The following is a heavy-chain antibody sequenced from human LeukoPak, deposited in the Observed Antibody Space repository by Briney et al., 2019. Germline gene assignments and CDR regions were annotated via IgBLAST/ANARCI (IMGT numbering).Heavy chain of an antibody. D-gene: IGHD3-22*01. CDR2: IYYSGST. CDR3: ARHLFGSGYYPDY. CDR1: GGSISSYY. Sequence: SETLSLTCTVSGGSISSYYWGWIRQPPGKGLEWIGYIYYSGSTNYNPSLKSRVTISVDTSKNQFSLKLTSVTAADTAVYYCARHLFGSGYYPDYWGQGTLVTVSS. J-gene: IGHJ4*02. V-gene: IGHV4-59*08.